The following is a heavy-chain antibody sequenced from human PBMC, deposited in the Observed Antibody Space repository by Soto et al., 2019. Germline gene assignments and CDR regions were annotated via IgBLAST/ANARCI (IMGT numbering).Heavy chain of an antibody. J-gene: IGHJ6*02. CDR1: GFSVSSDY. D-gene: IGHD3-10*01. V-gene: IGHV3-53*01. Sequence: VGSLRLSCAASGFSVSSDYMRWVRQAPVKXLEWVSLVYSGADTYYADSVKGRFTISRDISSNTIYLHMTSLRADDTDIYYCTRAGSDPGNFYISHYYGLDVWGRGTTVTVSS. CDR2: VYSGADT. CDR3: TRAGSDPGNFYISHYYGLDV.